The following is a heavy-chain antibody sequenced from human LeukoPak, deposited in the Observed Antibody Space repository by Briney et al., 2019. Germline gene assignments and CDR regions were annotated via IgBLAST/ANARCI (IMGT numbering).Heavy chain of an antibody. Sequence: ASVKVSCKVSGYTLTELSMHWVRQAPGKGLERMGGFDPEDGETIYAQKFQGRVTMTEDTSTDTAYMELSSLRSEDTAVSYCATAAGYCGGDCYAPLDYWGQGTLVTVSS. CDR3: ATAAGYCGGDCYAPLDY. V-gene: IGHV1-24*01. D-gene: IGHD2-21*02. J-gene: IGHJ4*02. CDR2: FDPEDGET. CDR1: GYTLTELS.